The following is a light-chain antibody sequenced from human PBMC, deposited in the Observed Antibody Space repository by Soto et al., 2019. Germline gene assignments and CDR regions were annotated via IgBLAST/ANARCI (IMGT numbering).Light chain of an antibody. CDR2: DAS. J-gene: IGKJ1*01. Sequence: EVVMTQSLATLSVSPGGRATLSCRASQSVSSSQLAWYQQKPGQAPRLLIYDASIRADGIPDRFSGSGSETDFTLTISRLEPEDSAVYYCQQCSFSPRTFGQGTKVDIK. CDR3: QQCSFSPRT. V-gene: IGKV3-20*01. CDR1: QSVSSSQ.